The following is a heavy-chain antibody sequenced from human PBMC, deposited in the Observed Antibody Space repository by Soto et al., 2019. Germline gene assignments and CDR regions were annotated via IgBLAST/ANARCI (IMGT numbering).Heavy chain of an antibody. CDR3: AKKATGGLYYFDY. J-gene: IGHJ4*02. D-gene: IGHD2-15*01. Sequence: EVQLLESGGGLVQPGGSLRLSCAASGFTFNKYAMNWVRQVPGKGLEWVSAVGGSGVNTYYADSVKGRFTISRDNSKNTLHLQMNSLRAEDTAIYYCAKKATGGLYYFDYWGQGTLVTVSS. CDR2: VGGSGVNT. CDR1: GFTFNKYA. V-gene: IGHV3-23*01.